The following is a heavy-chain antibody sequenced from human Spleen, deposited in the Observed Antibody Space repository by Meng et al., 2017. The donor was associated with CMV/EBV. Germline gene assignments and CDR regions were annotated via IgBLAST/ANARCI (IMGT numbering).Heavy chain of an antibody. J-gene: IGHJ6*02. CDR3: ARDRPYYYYYGMDV. Sequence: GESLKISCAASGFTFSNYWMSWVRQAPGKGLEWVANIKQDGSEKYYVDSVKGRFTISRDNAKNSLYLQMNSLRAEDTAVYYCARDRPYYYYYGMDVWGQGTTVTVSS. CDR1: GFTFSNYW. CDR2: IKQDGSEK. V-gene: IGHV3-7*01.